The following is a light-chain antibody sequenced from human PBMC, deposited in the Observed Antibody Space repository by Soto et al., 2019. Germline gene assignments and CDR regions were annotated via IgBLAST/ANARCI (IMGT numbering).Light chain of an antibody. CDR1: TGAVTSGYY. Sequence: QTVVTQEPSLTVSPGGTVTLTCAASTGAVTSGYYANWFQQKPGQAPTSLIYSTSNKQSWTPARFSGSLLGDKAALTLSGVQPEDEAEYYCLLYDGGAWVFGGGTKLTVL. CDR3: LLYDGGAWV. J-gene: IGLJ3*02. V-gene: IGLV7-43*01. CDR2: STS.